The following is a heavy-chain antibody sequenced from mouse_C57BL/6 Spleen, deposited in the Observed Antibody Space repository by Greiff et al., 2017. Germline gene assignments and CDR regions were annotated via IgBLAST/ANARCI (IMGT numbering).Heavy chain of an antibody. V-gene: IGHV1-54*01. CDR2: INPGSGGT. D-gene: IGHD2-2*01. CDR1: GYAFTNYL. CDR3: ARSGYGYDERNFDY. Sequence: QVQLQQSGAELVRPGTSVKVSCKASGYAFTNYLIEWVKQRPGQGLEWIGVINPGSGGTNYNEKFKGKATLTADKSSSTAYMQLSSLTSEDSAVYFCARSGYGYDERNFDYWGQGTTLTVSS. J-gene: IGHJ2*01.